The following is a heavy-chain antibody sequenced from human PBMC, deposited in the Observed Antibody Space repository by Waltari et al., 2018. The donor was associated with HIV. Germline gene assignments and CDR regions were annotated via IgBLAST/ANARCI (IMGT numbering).Heavy chain of an antibody. V-gene: IGHV3-33*01. Sequence: VQLVESGGGVVQPGRSLRLSCESSGFIFSIYGMPWVRQAPGKGLEWVAVIWSDGSNKYYADSVKGRFTISRDNSKNTLYLQMNSLRAEDTAVYYCASAAGPFDNWGQGTLVTVSS. J-gene: IGHJ4*02. CDR1: GFIFSIYG. CDR2: IWSDGSNK. D-gene: IGHD6-13*01. CDR3: ASAAGPFDN.